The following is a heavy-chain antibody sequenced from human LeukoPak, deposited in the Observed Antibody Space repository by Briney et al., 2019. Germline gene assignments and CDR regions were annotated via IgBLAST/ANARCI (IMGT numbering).Heavy chain of an antibody. J-gene: IGHJ4*02. CDR2: INPSDGST. CDR1: GYTFTSYY. Sequence: ASVKVSCKASGYTFTSYYMHWVRPAPGQGLEWMGIINPSDGSTTYAQKFQGRVTMTRDTSTSTVYMELSSLRSEDTAAYYCATDGRSYDSSAYYYFDYWGQGTLVTVSS. CDR3: ATDGRSYDSSAYYYFDY. V-gene: IGHV1-46*01. D-gene: IGHD3-22*01.